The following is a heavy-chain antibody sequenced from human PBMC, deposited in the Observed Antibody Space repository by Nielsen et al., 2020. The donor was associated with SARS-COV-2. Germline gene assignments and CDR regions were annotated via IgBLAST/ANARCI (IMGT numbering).Heavy chain of an antibody. Sequence: ASVKVSCKASGYTFTSYGISWVRQAPGQGLEWMGWISAYNGNTNYAQKLQGRVTMTTDTSTSTAYMELRSLRSDDTAVYYCARGVWGYYDSSGYYYGWFDPWGQGTLVTVSS. V-gene: IGHV1-18*01. J-gene: IGHJ5*02. CDR2: ISAYNGNT. D-gene: IGHD3-22*01. CDR1: GYTFTSYG. CDR3: ARGVWGYYDSSGYYYGWFDP.